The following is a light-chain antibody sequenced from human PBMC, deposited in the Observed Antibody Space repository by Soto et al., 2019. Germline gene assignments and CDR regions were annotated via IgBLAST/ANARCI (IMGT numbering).Light chain of an antibody. Sequence: IQMTQSPSSLSASGGDSVTVTCRASQSINIYLNWYQQKPGKAPTLLIYRASSLQSGVPSRFTGGGSRTAFTLALSSLQPEDFATHYCQQSYKSPYNFGQGKKLEIK. J-gene: IGKJ2*01. CDR1: QSINIY. CDR2: RAS. V-gene: IGKV1-39*01. CDR3: QQSYKSPYN.